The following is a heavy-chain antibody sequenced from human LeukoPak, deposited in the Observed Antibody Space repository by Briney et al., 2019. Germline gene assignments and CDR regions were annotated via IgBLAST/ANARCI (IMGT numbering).Heavy chain of an antibody. CDR1: GFTFKFYA. D-gene: IGHD6-13*01. CDR2: ITGDASVT. Sequence: PGGSLRLSCAGSGFTFKFYAMTWVRQAPGKGLEWVSGITGDASVTYDADSVKGRFNISRDNAKNTLYLQLNSLTVEDTAVYYCAKAYSSSLYGDAFHIWSQGTKVTVSP. J-gene: IGHJ3*02. V-gene: IGHV3-23*01. CDR3: AKAYSSSLYGDAFHI.